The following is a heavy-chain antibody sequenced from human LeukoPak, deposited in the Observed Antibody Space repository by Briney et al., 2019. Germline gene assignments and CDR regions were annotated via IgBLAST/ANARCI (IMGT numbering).Heavy chain of an antibody. Sequence: IPGGSLRLSCAASGFTFSDYYMSWIRQAPGKGLEGVSYISSSSSYTNYADSVKGRFTISRDNAKNSLYLQMNSLRAEDTAVYYRAREGGDCSSTSCYVSWFDPWGQGTLVTVSS. J-gene: IGHJ5*02. CDR3: AREGGDCSSTSCYVSWFDP. CDR2: ISSSSSYT. V-gene: IGHV3-11*06. D-gene: IGHD2-2*01. CDR1: GFTFSDYY.